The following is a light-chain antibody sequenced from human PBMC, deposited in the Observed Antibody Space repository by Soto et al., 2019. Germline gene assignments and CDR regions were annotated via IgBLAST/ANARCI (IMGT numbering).Light chain of an antibody. J-gene: IGKJ3*01. V-gene: IGKV1-27*01. CDR2: AAS. Sequence: DIQMTQSPSSLSASVGDRVTITCRASQDINNYLAWYQHKPGKVPKPLIYAASTLRSGVPSRFSGSGSRTDFTLANSSLQPEDVATYYCQNYNTVPPVTFGPGTKVDV. CDR3: QNYNTVPPVT. CDR1: QDINNY.